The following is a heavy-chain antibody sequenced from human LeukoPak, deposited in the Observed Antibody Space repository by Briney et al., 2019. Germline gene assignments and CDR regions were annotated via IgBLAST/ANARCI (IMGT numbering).Heavy chain of an antibody. Sequence: ASVKVSCKASGYTFTGYYMHWVRQAPGQGLEWMGWINPNSGGTNYAQKFQGRVTMTRDTSISTAYMELSRLRSDDTAAYYCAGAVGDIVVVPAAITYGMDVWGQGTTVTVSS. J-gene: IGHJ6*02. D-gene: IGHD2-2*01. CDR2: INPNSGGT. CDR3: AGAVGDIVVVPAAITYGMDV. V-gene: IGHV1-2*02. CDR1: GYTFTGYY.